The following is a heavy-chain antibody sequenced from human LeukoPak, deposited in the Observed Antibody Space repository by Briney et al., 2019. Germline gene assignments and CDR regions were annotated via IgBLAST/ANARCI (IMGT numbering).Heavy chain of an antibody. V-gene: IGHV3-7*01. CDR1: GFTFSSYF. CDR3: ARDRRVSTIFGVVIDEDTYYYYGMDV. Sequence: PGGSLRLSCAASGFTFSSYFMAWVRQAPGKGLEWVANIKQDGSEEYYVDSVKGRFTISRDNAKNSLYLQMNSLRAEDTAVYYCARDRRVSTIFGVVIDEDTYYYYGMDVWGQGTTVTVSS. CDR2: IKQDGSEE. J-gene: IGHJ6*02. D-gene: IGHD3-3*01.